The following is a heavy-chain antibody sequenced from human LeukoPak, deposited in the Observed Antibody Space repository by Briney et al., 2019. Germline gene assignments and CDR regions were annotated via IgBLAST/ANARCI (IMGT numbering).Heavy chain of an antibody. D-gene: IGHD3-22*01. V-gene: IGHV3-9*01. CDR2: ISWNSGSI. Sequence: GGSLRLSCAASGFTFDDYAMHWVRQAPGKGLEWVSGISWNSGSIGYADSVKGRFTISRDNSKNTLYLQMNSLRAEDTAVYYCAKRAYYYDSSGYDWGQGTLVTVSS. CDR3: AKRAYYYDSSGYD. J-gene: IGHJ4*02. CDR1: GFTFDDYA.